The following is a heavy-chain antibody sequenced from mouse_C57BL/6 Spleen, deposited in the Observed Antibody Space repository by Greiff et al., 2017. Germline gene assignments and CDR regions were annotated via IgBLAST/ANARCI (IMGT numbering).Heavy chain of an antibody. J-gene: IGHJ2*01. CDR1: GYTFTSYW. CDR2: IDPSDSYT. D-gene: IGHD1-1*01. V-gene: IGHV1-59*01. Sequence: VQLQQPGAELVRPGTSVKLSCKASGYTFTSYWMHWVKQRPGQGLEWIGVIDPSDSYTNYNQKFKGKATLTVDTSSSTAYMQLSSLTSEDSAVYYCARRGIYYYGSSYLDYWGQGTTLTVSS. CDR3: ARRGIYYYGSSYLDY.